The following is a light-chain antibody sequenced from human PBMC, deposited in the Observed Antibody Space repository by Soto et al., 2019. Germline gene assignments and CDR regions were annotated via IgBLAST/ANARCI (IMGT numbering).Light chain of an antibody. CDR2: DAS. CDR1: QGVSSD. V-gene: IGKV3-20*01. Sequence: VLTQSPATLSLSSGEGDTLXCRASQGVSSDFGWCQQKPGKAPRLLIYDASSRANGIPDRISGSGSGTDFTLTISRLEPEDFAVYYGQQYGSAPFTFGPGTKVDIK. J-gene: IGKJ3*01. CDR3: QQYGSAPFT.